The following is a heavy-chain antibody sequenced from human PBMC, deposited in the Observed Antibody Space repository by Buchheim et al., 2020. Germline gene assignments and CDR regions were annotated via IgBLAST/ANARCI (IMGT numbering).Heavy chain of an antibody. J-gene: IGHJ6*02. CDR3: ARGRDHSSSSGRYARNYYYYYGMDV. D-gene: IGHD6-6*01. CDR2: INHSGST. V-gene: IGHV4-34*01. CDR1: GGSFSGYY. Sequence: QVQLQQWGAGLLKPSETLSLTCAVYGGSFSGYYWSWIRQPPGKGLEWIGEINHSGSTNYNPSLKSRVTISVDTSKNQFSLKLSSVTAADTAVYYCARGRDHSSSSGRYARNYYYYYGMDVWGQGTT.